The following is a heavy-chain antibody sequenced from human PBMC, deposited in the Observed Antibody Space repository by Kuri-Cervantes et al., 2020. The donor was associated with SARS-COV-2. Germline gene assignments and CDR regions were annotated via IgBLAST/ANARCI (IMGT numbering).Heavy chain of an antibody. Sequence: GGSLRLSCAASGFTFSSYGMHWVRQAPGKGLEWVAVISYDGSNTYYADSVKGRSTISADKSISTAYLQWSSLKASDTAMYYCARLMGIAVAGSSFDYWGQGTLVTVSS. CDR1: GFTFSSYG. J-gene: IGHJ4*02. CDR3: ARLMGIAVAGSSFDY. V-gene: IGHV3-30*12. CDR2: ISYDGSNT. D-gene: IGHD6-19*01.